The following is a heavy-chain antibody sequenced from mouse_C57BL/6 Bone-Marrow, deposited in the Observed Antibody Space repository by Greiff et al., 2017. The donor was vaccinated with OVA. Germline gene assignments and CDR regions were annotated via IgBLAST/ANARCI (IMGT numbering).Heavy chain of an antibody. CDR3: ADDGYYGDY. CDR2: IDPRSGNT. Sequence: QVQLQQSGAELARPGASVKLSCKASGYTFTSYGISWVKQRTGQGLEWIGEIDPRSGNTYYNEKFKGKATLTADKSSSTAYMELRSLTSEDSAVYFCADDGYYGDYWGQGTTLTVSS. CDR1: GYTFTSYG. V-gene: IGHV1-81*01. J-gene: IGHJ2*01. D-gene: IGHD2-3*01.